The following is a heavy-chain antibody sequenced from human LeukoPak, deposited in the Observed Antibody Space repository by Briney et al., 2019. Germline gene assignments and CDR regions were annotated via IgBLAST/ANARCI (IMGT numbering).Heavy chain of an antibody. CDR2: IYSGGST. V-gene: IGHV3-53*01. J-gene: IGHJ4*02. Sequence: PGGSLRLSCAASGFTVSSNYMSWVRQAPGKGLEWVSVIYSGGSTYYADSVKGRFTISRDNSKNTLYLQVNSLRAEDTAVYYCVRDTRGYSYGNIDYWGQGTLVTVSS. CDR1: GFTVSSNY. CDR3: VRDTRGYSYGNIDY. D-gene: IGHD5-18*01.